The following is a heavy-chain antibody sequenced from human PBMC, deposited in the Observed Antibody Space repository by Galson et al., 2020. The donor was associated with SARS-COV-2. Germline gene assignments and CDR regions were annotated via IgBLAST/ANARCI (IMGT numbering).Heavy chain of an antibody. J-gene: IGHJ4*02. CDR1: GFTFSTYA. Sequence: GGSLRLSCAASGFTFSTYAMNWVRQAPGQGLEWVSAITGTGDSTYYADSVKGRFTISRDNSKNTLFLEMNTLRAEDTAVYYCANDHGYWGQGTLVTVSS. CDR3: ANDHGY. CDR2: ITGTGDST. V-gene: IGHV3-23*01.